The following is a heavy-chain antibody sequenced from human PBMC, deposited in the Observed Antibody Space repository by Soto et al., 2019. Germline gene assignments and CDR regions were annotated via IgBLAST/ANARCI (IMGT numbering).Heavy chain of an antibody. J-gene: IGHJ5*02. D-gene: IGHD6-19*01. CDR3: AHRAVACPGDWFDP. V-gene: IGHV2-5*02. CDR1: GFSLSTTGVG. CDR2: IYWDGDK. Sequence: SGPTLVNPTQTLTLTCSFSGFSLSTTGVGVGWIRQPPGKALEWLALIYWDGDKRYSPSLKSRLTITKDTSRNQVVLTMTNLDFVDTATYYCAHRAVACPGDWFDPWGQGALVTFSS.